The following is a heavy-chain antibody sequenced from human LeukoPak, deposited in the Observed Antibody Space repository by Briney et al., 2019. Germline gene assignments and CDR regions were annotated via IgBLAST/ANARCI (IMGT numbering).Heavy chain of an antibody. CDR1: GYTFTSYY. Sequence: VASVTVPCTASGYTFTSYYMHWVRQAPGQGLEWMGIINPSGGSTSYAQKFQGRVTMTRDTSTSTVYMELSSLRSEDTAVYYCAREKDGYNQGPDFDYWGQGTLVTVSS. CDR3: AREKDGYNQGPDFDY. D-gene: IGHD5-24*01. J-gene: IGHJ4*02. V-gene: IGHV1-46*01. CDR2: INPSGGST.